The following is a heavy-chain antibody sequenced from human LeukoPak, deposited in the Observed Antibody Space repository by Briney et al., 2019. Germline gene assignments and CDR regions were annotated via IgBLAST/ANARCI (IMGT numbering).Heavy chain of an antibody. CDR2: IIPIFGTA. CDR3: ARAWGSRWERHFDAFDI. CDR1: GGTFSSYA. J-gene: IGHJ3*02. V-gene: IGHV1-69*05. D-gene: IGHD3-16*01. Sequence: ASVKVSCKASGGTFSSYAISWVRQAPGQGLEWMGGIIPIFGTANYAQKFQGRVTITTDESTSTAYMELSSLRSKDTAVYYCARAWGSRWERHFDAFDIWGQGTMVTVSS.